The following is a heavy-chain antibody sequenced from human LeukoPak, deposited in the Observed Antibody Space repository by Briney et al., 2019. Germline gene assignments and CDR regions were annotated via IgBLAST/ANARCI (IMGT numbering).Heavy chain of an antibody. J-gene: IGHJ4*02. Sequence: SQTLSLTCAISGDSVSSNSAAWNWIRQSPSRGLEWLGRTYYRSKWYNDYAESVKSRITINPDTSRNQFSLQLNSVTPEDTAVYYCARGQRSSGSEVCDYWGQGTLVTVSS. CDR2: TYYRSKWYN. CDR3: ARGQRSSGSEVCDY. CDR1: GDSVSSNSAA. V-gene: IGHV6-1*01. D-gene: IGHD6-19*01.